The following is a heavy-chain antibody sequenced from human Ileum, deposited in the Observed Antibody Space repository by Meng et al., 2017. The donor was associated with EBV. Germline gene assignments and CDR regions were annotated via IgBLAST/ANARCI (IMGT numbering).Heavy chain of an antibody. J-gene: IGHJ4*02. CDR2: INGNSGGT. D-gene: IGHD3-10*01. Sequence: QGQQERAGAEVKNPGASVKASCKASGYSFTGYYIHWVRPAPGQGLEWMGRINGNSGGTDYARKFRGRVTMTRDTSISTAYMELSGLRSDDTAIYYCARDQYYASGTKDYWGQGTLVTVSS. CDR1: GYSFTGYY. V-gene: IGHV1-2*06. CDR3: ARDQYYASGTKDY.